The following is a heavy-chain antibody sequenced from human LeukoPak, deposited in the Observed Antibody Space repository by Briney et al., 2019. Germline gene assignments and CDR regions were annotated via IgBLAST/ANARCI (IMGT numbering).Heavy chain of an antibody. CDR2: ITFSGST. CDR3: AKCESGTMFDI. CDR1: GGSISSGGSY. Sequence: SETLSLTCTVYGGSISSGGSYWGWIRQPPGKGLEWIGSITFSGSTSYNPSLKSRVTISSDTSKNQFSLKVTSLTAADTAVYYCAKCESGTMFDIWGQGTVVTVSS. J-gene: IGHJ3*02. V-gene: IGHV4-39*01. D-gene: IGHD3-10*01.